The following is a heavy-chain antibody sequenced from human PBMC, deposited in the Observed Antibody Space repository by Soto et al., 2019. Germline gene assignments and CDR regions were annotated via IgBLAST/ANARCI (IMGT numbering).Heavy chain of an antibody. Sequence: QVQLVESGGGVVQPGRSLRLSCAASGFTFSSYGMHWVRQAPGKGLEWVAVIWYHGSNKYYADSVKGRFTISRDNSKNTLYMRMYSLGAEDTAAYNCARDSDTLQGLRANDCDYWGQVTLLTVSS. V-gene: IGHV3-33*01. CDR3: ARDSDTLQGLRANDCDY. D-gene: IGHD1-1*01. J-gene: IGHJ4*02. CDR1: GFTFSSYG. CDR2: IWYHGSNK.